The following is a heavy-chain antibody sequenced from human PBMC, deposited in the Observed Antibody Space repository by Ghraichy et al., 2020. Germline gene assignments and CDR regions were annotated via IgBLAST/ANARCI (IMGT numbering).Heavy chain of an antibody. Sequence: GGSLRLSCAASGFTFSSYSMNWVRQAPGKGLEWVSSISSSSSYIYYADSVKGRFTISRDNAKNSLYLQMNSLRAEDTAVYYCARGLGYYYDSSGTDAFDIWGQGTMVTVSS. CDR1: GFTFSSYS. CDR3: ARGLGYYYDSSGTDAFDI. D-gene: IGHD3-22*01. V-gene: IGHV3-21*01. J-gene: IGHJ3*02. CDR2: ISSSSSYI.